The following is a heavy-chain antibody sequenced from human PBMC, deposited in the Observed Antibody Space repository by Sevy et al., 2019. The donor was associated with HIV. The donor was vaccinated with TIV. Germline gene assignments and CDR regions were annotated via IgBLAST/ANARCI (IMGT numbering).Heavy chain of an antibody. V-gene: IGHV3-74*01. D-gene: IGHD3-22*01. Sequence: GGSLRLSCAASGFTFSRYWMHWVRQVPGKGLVWVSRINSAGSSTSYADSVRGRFTISRDNAKNTLYLQMNSLRAEDTAVYYCARKDSSGPDCWGQGTLVTVSS. CDR2: INSAGSST. CDR3: ARKDSSGPDC. CDR1: GFTFSRYW. J-gene: IGHJ4*02.